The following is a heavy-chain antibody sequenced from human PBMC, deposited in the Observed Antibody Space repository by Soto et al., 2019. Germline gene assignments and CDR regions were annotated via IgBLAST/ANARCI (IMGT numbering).Heavy chain of an antibody. CDR2: INGDGSTI. J-gene: IGHJ4*02. Sequence: EVQLVESGGGLVQPGGSLRLSCAASGFTFSNSWIHWVRQAPGKGLVWVSRINGDGSTINYADSVKGRFTISRDNANNTLYLQLNSLRVEDTAVYYCVNGGYSGAGVYYFDFWGQGTLVTVSS. V-gene: IGHV3-74*01. CDR3: VNGGYSGAGVYYFDF. CDR1: GFTFSNSW. D-gene: IGHD5-12*01.